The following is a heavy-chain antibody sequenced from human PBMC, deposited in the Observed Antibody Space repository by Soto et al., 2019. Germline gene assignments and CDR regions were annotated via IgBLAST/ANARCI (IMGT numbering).Heavy chain of an antibody. Sequence: QVQLQESGPGLVKPSQTLSLTCTVSGGSISSGGYYWSWIRQHPGKVLEWIGYIYYSGSTYYNPSLKSRVTISEDTSKNQFSLKLSSVTAADTAVYYCARGLAAAAPPLYYYYGMDVWGQGTTVTVSS. CDR2: IYYSGST. CDR1: GGSISSGGYY. V-gene: IGHV4-31*03. D-gene: IGHD6-13*01. CDR3: ARGLAAAAPPLYYYYGMDV. J-gene: IGHJ6*02.